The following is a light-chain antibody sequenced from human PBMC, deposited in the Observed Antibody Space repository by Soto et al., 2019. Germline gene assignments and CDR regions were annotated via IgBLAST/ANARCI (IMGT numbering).Light chain of an antibody. CDR3: QKYNSYAWT. CDR2: KAS. J-gene: IGKJ1*01. CDR1: QSISSW. V-gene: IGKV1-5*03. Sequence: DIQMTQSPSTLSASVGDRVTITCRASQSISSWLAWYQQKPGKAPKLLIYKASSLESGVPSRFSGSGSGTEFTLNLSSLQPDDFATYYCQKYNSYAWTFGQGTKVEIK.